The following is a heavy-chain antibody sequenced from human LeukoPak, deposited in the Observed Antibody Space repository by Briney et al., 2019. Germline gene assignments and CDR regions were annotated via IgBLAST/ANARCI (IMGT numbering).Heavy chain of an antibody. CDR2: INPNSGGT. CDR3: ARCYDILTGYYGWFDP. J-gene: IGHJ5*02. V-gene: IGHV1-2*02. D-gene: IGHD3-9*01. Sequence: ASVKVSCKASGYTFTGYYMHWVRQAPGQGLEWTGWINPNSGGTNYAQKFQGRVTMTRDTSISTAYMELSRLRSDDTAVYYCARCYDILTGYYGWFDPWGQGTLVTVSS. CDR1: GYTFTGYY.